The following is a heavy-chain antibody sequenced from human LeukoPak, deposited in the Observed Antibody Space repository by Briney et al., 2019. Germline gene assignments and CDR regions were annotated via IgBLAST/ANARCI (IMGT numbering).Heavy chain of an antibody. CDR3: AEDGVATIMGGYFDY. J-gene: IGHJ4*02. CDR2: ISYDGSNK. D-gene: IGHD5-12*01. Sequence: GGSLRLSCAASGFTFSSYGMHWVRQAPGKGLEWVAVISYDGSNKYYADSVKGRFTISRDNSKNTLYLQMNSLRAEDTAVYYCAEDGVATIMGGYFDYWGQGTLVTVSS. V-gene: IGHV3-30*18. CDR1: GFTFSSYG.